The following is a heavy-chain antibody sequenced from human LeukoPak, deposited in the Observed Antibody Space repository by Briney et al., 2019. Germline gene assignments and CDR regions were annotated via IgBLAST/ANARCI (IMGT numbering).Heavy chain of an antibody. CDR2: ISYDGSNK. V-gene: IGHV3-30-3*01. Sequence: GGSLRLSCAASGVTFSSYAMHWVRQAPGKGLEWVAVISYDGSNKYYADSVKGRFTISRDNSKNTLYLQMNSLRAEDTAVYYCARAREAVAGIFDYWGQGTLVTVSS. J-gene: IGHJ4*02. CDR1: GVTFSSYA. D-gene: IGHD6-19*01. CDR3: ARAREAVAGIFDY.